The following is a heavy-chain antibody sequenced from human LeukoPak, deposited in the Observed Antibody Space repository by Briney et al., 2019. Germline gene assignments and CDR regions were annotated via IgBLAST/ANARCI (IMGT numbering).Heavy chain of an antibody. CDR1: GCTFSRSC. V-gene: IGHV3-7*05. J-gene: IGHJ4*02. Sequence: AGSLRLSCAASGCTFSRSCLTWVRQGPGKGLEWVANINKDGSEEYYVDSVKGRFTISKENDKNSLYLQMYSLRAEDTAVYYCARRNIAAAALDDWGQGTLVTVSS. CDR3: ARRNIAAAALDD. D-gene: IGHD6-13*01. CDR2: INKDGSEE.